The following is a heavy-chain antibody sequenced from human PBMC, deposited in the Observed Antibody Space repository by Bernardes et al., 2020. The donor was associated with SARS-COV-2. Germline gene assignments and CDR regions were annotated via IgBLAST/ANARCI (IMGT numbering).Heavy chain of an antibody. CDR2: IYSGGTT. CDR1: VSTNY. CDR3: ARVGQPPDHTASAFDI. D-gene: IGHD5-18*01. J-gene: IGHJ3*02. Sequence: GSLRLSCVATVSTNYMSWVRQAPGKGLEWVSAIYSGGTTYYADSVKGRFTISRDNSKNTLYLQMNSLRAEDTALYHCARVGQPPDHTASAFDIWGQGTMVTVSS. V-gene: IGHV3-53*01.